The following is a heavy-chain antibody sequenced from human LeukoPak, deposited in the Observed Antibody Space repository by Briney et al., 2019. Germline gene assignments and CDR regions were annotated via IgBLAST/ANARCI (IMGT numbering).Heavy chain of an antibody. Sequence: PSETLSLTCTVSGGSISSSSYYWGWIRQHPGKGLEWIGYIYYSGSTYYNPSLKSRVTISVDTSKNQFSLKLSSVTAADTAVYYCASYSMPFSGDDYWGQGTLVTVSS. CDR1: GGSISSSSYY. CDR3: ASYSMPFSGDDY. D-gene: IGHD6-13*01. J-gene: IGHJ4*02. CDR2: IYYSGST. V-gene: IGHV4-31*03.